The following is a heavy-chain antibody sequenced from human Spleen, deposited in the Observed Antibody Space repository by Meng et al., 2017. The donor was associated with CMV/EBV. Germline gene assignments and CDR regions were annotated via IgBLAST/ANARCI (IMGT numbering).Heavy chain of an antibody. CDR3: AHLKPYGDSFGY. D-gene: IGHD4-17*01. J-gene: IGHJ4*02. CDR1: GFSLRNSGVG. V-gene: IGHV2-5*01. CDR2: IYWNDDK. Sequence: SGPPLVKPTQTLTLTCTFSGFSLRNSGVGVGWIRQPPGKALEWLALIYWNDDKRYSPSLKSRLTITKDTSKNQVVLTMTNMDPVDTATYYCAHLKPYGDSFGYWGQGTLVTVSS.